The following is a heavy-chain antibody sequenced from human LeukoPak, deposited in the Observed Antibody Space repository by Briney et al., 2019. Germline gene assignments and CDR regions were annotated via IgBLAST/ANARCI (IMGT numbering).Heavy chain of an antibody. CDR3: ARARHSSSWLRSWSYYFDY. V-gene: IGHV4-34*01. Sequence: SETLSLTCAVYGGSFSGYYWSWIRQPPGKELEWIGEINHSGSTNYNPSLKSRVTISVDTSKNQFSLKLSSVTAADTAVYYCARARHSSSWLRSWSYYFDYWGQGTLVTVSS. CDR2: INHSGST. J-gene: IGHJ4*02. D-gene: IGHD6-13*01. CDR1: GGSFSGYY.